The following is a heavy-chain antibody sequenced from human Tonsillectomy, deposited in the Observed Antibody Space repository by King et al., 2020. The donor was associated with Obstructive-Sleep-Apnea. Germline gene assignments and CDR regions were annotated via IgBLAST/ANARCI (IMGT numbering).Heavy chain of an antibody. J-gene: IGHJ4*02. Sequence: VQLVESGSEVKKPGASVKVSCKASGYTFTSYCMNWVRQAPGQGLEWMGWINTNTGNPTYAQGFTGRFVFSLDTSVSTAYLQISSLKAEDTAVYYCARGSYDYVWGSYRYTMPSVDYWGQGTLVTVSS. D-gene: IGHD3-16*02. CDR1: GYTFTSYC. CDR2: INTNTGNP. V-gene: IGHV7-4-1*02. CDR3: ARGSYDYVWGSYRYTMPSVDY.